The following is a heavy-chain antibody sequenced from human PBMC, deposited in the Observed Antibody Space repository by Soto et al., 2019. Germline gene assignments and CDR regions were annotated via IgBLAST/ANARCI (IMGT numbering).Heavy chain of an antibody. CDR3: ARLGGYDLPYYYGMDV. J-gene: IGHJ6*02. CDR2: IYPGDSDT. V-gene: IGHV5-51*01. Sequence: GESLKISCKGSGYSFTSYWIGWVRQMPGKGLEWMGIIYPGDSDTRYSPSFQGQVTISADKSISTAYLQWSSLKASDTAMYYCARLGGYDLPYYYGMDVWGQGXTVTVYS. CDR1: GYSFTSYW. D-gene: IGHD5-12*01.